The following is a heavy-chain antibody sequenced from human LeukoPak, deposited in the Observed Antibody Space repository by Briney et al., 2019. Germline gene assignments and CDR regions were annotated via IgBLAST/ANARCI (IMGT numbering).Heavy chain of an antibody. Sequence: GGSLRPSCAASGFTFSSYGMHWVRQAPGKGLEWVAVIWYDGSNKYYADSVKGRFTISRDNSKNTLYLQMNSLRAEDTAVYYCARDSYVWGSYDNGYFDYWGQGTLVTVSS. V-gene: IGHV3-33*01. CDR1: GFTFSSYG. D-gene: IGHD3-16*01. J-gene: IGHJ4*02. CDR3: ARDSYVWGSYDNGYFDY. CDR2: IWYDGSNK.